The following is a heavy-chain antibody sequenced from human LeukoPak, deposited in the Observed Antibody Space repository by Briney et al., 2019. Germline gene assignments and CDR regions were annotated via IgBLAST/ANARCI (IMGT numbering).Heavy chain of an antibody. Sequence: GGSLRLSCAASGFTFSSNYMSWVRQAPGKGLEWVSIIYSGGSTYYADSVKGRFTISRDNSKNTLYLQMNSLRAEDTAVYYCARGDSSGYAFDYWGQGTLVTVSS. CDR1: GFTFSSNY. J-gene: IGHJ4*02. V-gene: IGHV3-53*01. CDR3: ARGDSSGYAFDY. D-gene: IGHD3-22*01. CDR2: IYSGGST.